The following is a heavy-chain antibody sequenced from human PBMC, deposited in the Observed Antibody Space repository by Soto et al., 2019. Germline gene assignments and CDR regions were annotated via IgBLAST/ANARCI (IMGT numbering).Heavy chain of an antibody. V-gene: IGHV3-23*01. Sequence: GGSPRLSCAASGFTFSSYAMSWVRQAPGKGLEWVSAISGSGGSTYYADSVKGRFTISRDNSKNTLYLQMNSLRAEETAVYYCAKDSTSRRFDYYYYGMDVWGQGTTVTVSS. D-gene: IGHD2-2*01. CDR1: GFTFSSYA. J-gene: IGHJ6*02. CDR3: AKDSTSRRFDYYYYGMDV. CDR2: ISGSGGST.